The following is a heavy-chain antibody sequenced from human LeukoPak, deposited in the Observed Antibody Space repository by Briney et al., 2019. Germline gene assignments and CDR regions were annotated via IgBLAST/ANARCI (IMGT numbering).Heavy chain of an antibody. CDR3: ARGYCGGDCYGD. Sequence: GALRLSCAASGFTFSNYGMHWVRQAPGKGLEWVAVIWYDGSNNYYVDSVKGRFTISRDNTKSSLYLQMNSLRAEDMTVYYCARGYCGGDCYGDWGQGTLVTVSS. V-gene: IGHV3-33*01. J-gene: IGHJ1*01. D-gene: IGHD2-21*02. CDR2: IWYDGSNN. CDR1: GFTFSNYG.